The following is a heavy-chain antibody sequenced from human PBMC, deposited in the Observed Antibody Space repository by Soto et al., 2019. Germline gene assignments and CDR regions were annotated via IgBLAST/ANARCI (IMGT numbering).Heavy chain of an antibody. V-gene: IGHV3-21*01. D-gene: IGHD1-20*01. J-gene: IGHJ6*02. Sequence: EVQLVESGGGLVKPGGSLRLSCAASGFTFSSYSMNWVRQAPGKGLEWVSSISSSSSYIYYADSVKGRFTISRDNAKNSLYLQMNSLRAEDTAVYYCARDFSLTGTTSHYYYYYGMDVWGQGTTVTVSS. CDR3: ARDFSLTGTTSHYYYYYGMDV. CDR2: ISSSSSYI. CDR1: GFTFSSYS.